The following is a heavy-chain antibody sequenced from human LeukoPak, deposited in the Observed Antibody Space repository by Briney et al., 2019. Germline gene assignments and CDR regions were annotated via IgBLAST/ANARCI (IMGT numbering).Heavy chain of an antibody. Sequence: SETLSLTCTVSGGSISGYYWSWIRQPPGKGLEWIGYIYYSGSTNYNPSLKSRVTISVDTSKKQFSPKLSSVTAADTAAYYSGVLGYGPGGWFHPWGQGTLVTVSS. D-gene: IGHD5-18*01. CDR3: GVLGYGPGGWFHP. CDR1: GGSISGYY. J-gene: IGHJ5*01. V-gene: IGHV4-59*01. CDR2: IYYSGST.